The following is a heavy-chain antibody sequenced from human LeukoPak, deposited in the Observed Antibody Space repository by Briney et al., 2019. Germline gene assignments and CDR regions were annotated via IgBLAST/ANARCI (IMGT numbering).Heavy chain of an antibody. Sequence: SVKVSCKSSGGAFSNHAISWVRLAPGRSPEWMGGIIPILGTTIYAQKFQGRVTITAEESTQTVYLDLSSLKSEDTALYYCATGPKRYGSGTYYYFDSWGQGTLVTVSS. CDR2: IIPILGTT. CDR3: ATGPKRYGSGTYYYFDS. V-gene: IGHV1-69*13. J-gene: IGHJ4*02. D-gene: IGHD3-10*01. CDR1: GGAFSNHA.